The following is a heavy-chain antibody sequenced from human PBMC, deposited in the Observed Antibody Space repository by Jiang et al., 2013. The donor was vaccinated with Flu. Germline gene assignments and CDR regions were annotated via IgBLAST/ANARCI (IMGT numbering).Heavy chain of an antibody. V-gene: IGHV3-30*02. CDR2: IRYDGINK. J-gene: IGHJ4*02. D-gene: IGHD3-10*01. CDR3: AKESGSGYCDY. Sequence: VQLLESGGGVVQPGGSLRLSCSASGFTFSTYGMHWVRQAPGKGLEWVTFIRYDGINKFYADSVKGRFTISRDNSKNTLFLQINSLRDDDTAVYYCAKESGSGYCDYWGREPRSPSPQ. CDR1: GFTFSTYG.